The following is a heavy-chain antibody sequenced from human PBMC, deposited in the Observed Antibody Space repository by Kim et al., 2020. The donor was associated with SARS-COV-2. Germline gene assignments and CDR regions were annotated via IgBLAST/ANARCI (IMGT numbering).Heavy chain of an antibody. CDR3: ARGETGTGYYYYGMDV. V-gene: IGHV7-4-1*02. CDR2: INTNTGNP. J-gene: IGHJ6*02. D-gene: IGHD1-1*01. Sequence: ASVKVSCKASGYTFTSYAMNWVRQAPGQGLEWMGWINTNTGNPTYAQGFTGRFVFSLDTSVSTAYLQISSLKAEDTAVYYCARGETGTGYYYYGMDVWGQGTTVTVSS. CDR1: GYTFTSYA.